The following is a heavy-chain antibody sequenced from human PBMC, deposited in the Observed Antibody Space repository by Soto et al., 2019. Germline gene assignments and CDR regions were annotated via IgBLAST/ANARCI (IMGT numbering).Heavy chain of an antibody. CDR3: AVLKMATIRPHGWFDP. Sequence: TLSLTCTVSGGSISSGGYYWSWIRQHPGKGLEWIGYIYYSGSTYYNPSLKSRVTISVDTSKNQFSLKLSSVTAADTAVYYCAVLKMATIRPHGWFDPWGQGTLVTVSS. CDR2: IYYSGST. D-gene: IGHD5-12*01. CDR1: GGSISSGGYY. V-gene: IGHV4-31*03. J-gene: IGHJ5*02.